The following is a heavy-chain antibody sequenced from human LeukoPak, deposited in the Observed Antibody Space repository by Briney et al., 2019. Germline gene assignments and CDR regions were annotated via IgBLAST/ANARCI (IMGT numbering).Heavy chain of an antibody. J-gene: IGHJ4*02. CDR1: GYTFTTYY. V-gene: IGHV1-46*01. CDR2: INPSGGGT. D-gene: IGHD2-15*01. Sequence: ASVKVSCKASGYTFTTYYMHWVRQAPGQGLEWMGIINPSGGGTSYAQKFQGRVTMSRDTSTSTVYMELSSLRSEDTAVYYCARVLLPGNCSGGSCYPPPGYWGQGTLVTVSS. CDR3: ARVLLPGNCSGGSCYPPPGY.